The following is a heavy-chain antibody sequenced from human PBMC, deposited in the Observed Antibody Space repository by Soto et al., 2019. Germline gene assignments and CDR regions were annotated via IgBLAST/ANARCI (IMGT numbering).Heavy chain of an antibody. J-gene: IGHJ6*02. V-gene: IGHV3-73*01. Sequence: GGSLRLSCAASGFTFSGSAMHWVRQASGKGLEWVGRIRSKANSYATAYAASVKGRFTISRDDSKNTAYLQMNSLKTEDTAVYYCTSPIVVVPAAPGHYGMDVWGQGTTVTVSS. CDR2: IRSKANSYAT. CDR3: TSPIVVVPAAPGHYGMDV. CDR1: GFTFSGSA. D-gene: IGHD2-2*01.